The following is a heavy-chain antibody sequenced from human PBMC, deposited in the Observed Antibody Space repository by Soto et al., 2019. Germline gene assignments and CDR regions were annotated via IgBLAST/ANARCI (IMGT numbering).Heavy chain of an antibody. V-gene: IGHV1-18*01. D-gene: IGHD4-17*01. Sequence: QVQLVQSGAEVKKPGASVKVSCKASGYTFTSFGITWVRQAPGQGLEWMGWISVYNCKTNYAQKLQGRVTVTRDTSTNTAYMELRSLRSDDTAVYYCAKDDYGKNDGDSLEMWGQGTMVTVSS. J-gene: IGHJ3*02. CDR1: GYTFTSFG. CDR2: ISVYNCKT. CDR3: AKDDYGKNDGDSLEM.